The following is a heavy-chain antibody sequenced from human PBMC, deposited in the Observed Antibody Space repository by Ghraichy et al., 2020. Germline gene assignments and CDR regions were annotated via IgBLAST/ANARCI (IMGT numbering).Heavy chain of an antibody. CDR2: IYYSGYT. CDR3: ARDKSPHSSTWFYY. D-gene: IGHD6-13*01. Sequence: SETLSLTCTVSGDSINPFYWSWIRQPPGKGLEWIGCIYYSGYTTYNPSLKSRATISVDTSKNQFSLNRTSVTAADTAMYYGARDKSPHSSTWFYYWGQGTLVTVSS. V-gene: IGHV4-59*01. CDR1: GDSINPFY. J-gene: IGHJ4*02.